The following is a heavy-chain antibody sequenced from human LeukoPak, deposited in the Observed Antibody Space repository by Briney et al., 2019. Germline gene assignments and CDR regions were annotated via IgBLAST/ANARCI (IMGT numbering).Heavy chain of an antibody. CDR3: ARLYDDCTRSTCLWYFDY. CDR2: INSSAGST. J-gene: IGHJ4*02. CDR1: GYTFASYY. D-gene: IGHD2/OR15-2a*01. V-gene: IGHV1-46*01. Sequence: ASVKVSCTASGYTFASYYVHWVRQAPGQGLEWMGIINSSAGSTSYAQKFQGRVTMTRDTSTSTVYMELSSLRSEDTAVYYCARLYDDCTRSTCLWYFDYWGQGTLVTVPS.